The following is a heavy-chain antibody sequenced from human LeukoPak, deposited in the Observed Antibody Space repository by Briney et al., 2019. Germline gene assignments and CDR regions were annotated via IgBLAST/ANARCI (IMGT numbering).Heavy chain of an antibody. V-gene: IGHV3-23*01. J-gene: IGHJ5*02. CDR1: GFTFTTYA. CDR3: ARDPMGLAPVSFDP. CDR2: ISGTSGAT. Sequence: PGGSLRLSCAASGFTFTTYAMSWVRQAPGKGLDWVSSISGTSGATYYADSVKGRFTISRDNSKNTLYLQMNSLRAEDTAVYYCARDPMGLAPVSFDPWGQGTLVTVSS. D-gene: IGHD3-10*01.